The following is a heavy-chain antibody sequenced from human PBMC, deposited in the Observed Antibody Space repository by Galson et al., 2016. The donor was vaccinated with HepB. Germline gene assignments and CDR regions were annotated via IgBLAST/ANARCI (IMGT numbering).Heavy chain of an antibody. CDR1: GYTVTELS. CDR2: SDPQHPEDIGP. Sequence: SVKVSCKVSGYTVTELSIHWVRQAPGKGPDWMGGSDPQHPEDIGPISGPKFRDRLTMTEDTDTDTAYMELTSLRSDDTAKYFCAIAKWDDVPGETFNLWGQGTDITVSS. D-gene: IGHD1-1*01. J-gene: IGHJ3*01. CDR3: AIAKWDDVPGETFNL. V-gene: IGHV1-24*01.